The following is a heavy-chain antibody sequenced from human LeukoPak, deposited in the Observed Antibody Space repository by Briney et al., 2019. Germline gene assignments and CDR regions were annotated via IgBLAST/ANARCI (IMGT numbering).Heavy chain of an antibody. D-gene: IGHD6-19*01. CDR1: GFTFSSYG. V-gene: IGHV3-23*01. J-gene: IGHJ4*02. CDR2: ISGSAVST. CDR3: ARAPRLAVAGTEFDY. Sequence: GGSLRLSCAASGFTFSSYGMSWVRQAPGKGLEWVSAISGSAVSTYYADSVKGRFTISRDNAKNSLYLQMNSLRAEDTAVYYCARAPRLAVAGTEFDYWGQGTLVTVSS.